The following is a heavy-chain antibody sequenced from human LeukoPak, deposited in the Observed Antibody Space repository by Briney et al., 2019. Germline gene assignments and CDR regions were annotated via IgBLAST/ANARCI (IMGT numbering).Heavy chain of an antibody. D-gene: IGHD3-16*02. J-gene: IGHJ3*02. CDR1: GYTLTELS. CDR3: ATDRTWAVGELSSTPRNSNDAFDI. Sequence: ASVKVSCKVSGYTLTELSMHWVRQAPGKGLEWMGGFDPEDGETIYAQKFQGRVTMTEDTYTDTAYMELSSLRSEDTAVYYCATDRTWAVGELSSTPRNSNDAFDIWGQGTMVTVSS. V-gene: IGHV1-24*01. CDR2: FDPEDGET.